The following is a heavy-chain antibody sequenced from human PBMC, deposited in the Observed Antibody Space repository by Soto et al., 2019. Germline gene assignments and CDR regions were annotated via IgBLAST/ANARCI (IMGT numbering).Heavy chain of an antibody. CDR2: ISAYNANT. J-gene: IGHJ5*02. CDR1: GYTFSNYA. CDR3: ARGLMCCGDNWFGP. Sequence: QVQLVQSGAEVKKPGASVKVSCKASGYTFSNYAISWVRQAPGQGLEWMGWISAYNANTNYAQKFQGRVTMTTDTSTTTAYMELRSLRSDDTAVYYCARGLMCCGDNWFGPWGQGTLVTVSS. V-gene: IGHV1-18*04. D-gene: IGHD2-15*01.